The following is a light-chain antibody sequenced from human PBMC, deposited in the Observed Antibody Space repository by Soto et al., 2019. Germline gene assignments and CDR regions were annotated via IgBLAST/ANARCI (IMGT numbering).Light chain of an antibody. Sequence: QSVLTQPPSASGTPGQRVTISCSGSSSNIGSNAVNWYQHLPGTAPKLLIFTDSQRPSGVPDRFSGSRSGTSASLAISGLQSKDEADYYCASWDGSLIGHVFGTGTKLTVL. CDR1: SSNIGSNA. CDR3: ASWDGSLIGHV. V-gene: IGLV1-44*01. J-gene: IGLJ1*01. CDR2: TDS.